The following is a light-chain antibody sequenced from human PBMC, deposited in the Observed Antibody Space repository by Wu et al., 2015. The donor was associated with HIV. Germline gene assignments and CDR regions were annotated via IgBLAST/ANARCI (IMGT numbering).Light chain of an antibody. V-gene: IGKV3D-20*02. CDR2: GAS. CDR3: QQRSNWPPEIT. CDR1: LSVSNTD. J-gene: IGKJ3*01. Sequence: EIVLTQSPGTLSLSPGEGATLSCRASLSVSNTDLAWYQQKPGQAPRLLIYGASSRATGIPDRFSGSGSGTEFTLTISTLEPEDFAVYYCQQRSNWPPEITFGPGTKVNIK.